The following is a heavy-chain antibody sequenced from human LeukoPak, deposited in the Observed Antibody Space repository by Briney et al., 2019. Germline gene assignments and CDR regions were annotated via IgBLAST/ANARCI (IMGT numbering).Heavy chain of an antibody. CDR1: GGSISSYY. Sequence: SETLSLTCTVSGGSISSYYWSWIRQPSGKGLEWIGYIYYSGSTNYNPSLKSRVTISVDTSKNQFSLKLSSVTAADTAVYYCARDLSSGWYDAFDIWGQGTMVTVSS. CDR2: IYYSGST. J-gene: IGHJ3*02. CDR3: ARDLSSGWYDAFDI. D-gene: IGHD6-19*01. V-gene: IGHV4-59*01.